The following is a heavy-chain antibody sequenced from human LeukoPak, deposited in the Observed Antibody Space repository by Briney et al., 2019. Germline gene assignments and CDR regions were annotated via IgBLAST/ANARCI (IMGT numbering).Heavy chain of an antibody. CDR1: GFPFSSYA. Sequence: GGSLRLSCAASGFPFSSYAMTWVRQAPGKGLEWVSVISGGGGDTYYADSVKGRFSISRDNSKNTLYLQMNSLRAEDTAVYYCAKGEVRFDYWGQGTLVTVSS. CDR2: ISGGGGDT. CDR3: AKGEVRFDY. J-gene: IGHJ4*02. D-gene: IGHD2-2*01. V-gene: IGHV3-23*01.